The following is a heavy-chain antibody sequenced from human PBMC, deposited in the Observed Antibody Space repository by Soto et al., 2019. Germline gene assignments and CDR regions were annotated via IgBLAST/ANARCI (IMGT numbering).Heavy chain of an antibody. CDR2: IYHSGST. CDR1: GGSISSSNW. CDR3: ARARVLEGLEGHYYYGMDV. J-gene: IGHJ6*02. D-gene: IGHD3-3*01. Sequence: SETLSLTCAVSGGSISSSNWWSWVRQPPGKGLEWIGEIYHSGSTNYNPSLKSRVTISVDKSKNQFSLKLSSVTAADTAVYYCARARVLEGLEGHYYYGMDVWGQGTTVPVSS. V-gene: IGHV4-4*02.